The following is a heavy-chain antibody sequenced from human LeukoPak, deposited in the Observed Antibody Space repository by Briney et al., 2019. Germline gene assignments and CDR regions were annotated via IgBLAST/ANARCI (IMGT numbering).Heavy chain of an antibody. CDR2: IFGGNTT. Sequence: GGSLRLSCAASGFIVSSDYMSWVRQAPGKGLEWVSVIFGGNTTYYADSVKGRFTISRDNSKNMVYLQMKSLRDEDTAIYYCARRTRGVNYGDYWGQGTLVTVSS. CDR1: GFIVSSDY. V-gene: IGHV3-53*01. J-gene: IGHJ4*02. CDR3: ARRTRGVNYGDY. D-gene: IGHD3-10*01.